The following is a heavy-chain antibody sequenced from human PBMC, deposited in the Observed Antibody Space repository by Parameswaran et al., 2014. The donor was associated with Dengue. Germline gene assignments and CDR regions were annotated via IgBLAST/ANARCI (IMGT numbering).Heavy chain of an antibody. CDR3: VDSGYDSSGYRHD. D-gene: IGHD3-22*01. Sequence: VRQAPGKGLEYVSAISSNGGSTYYADSVKGRFTISRDNSKNTLYLQMSSLRAEDTAVYYCVDSGYDSSGYRHDWGQGTLVTVSS. V-gene: IGHV3-64D*06. CDR2: ISSNGGST. J-gene: IGHJ4*02.